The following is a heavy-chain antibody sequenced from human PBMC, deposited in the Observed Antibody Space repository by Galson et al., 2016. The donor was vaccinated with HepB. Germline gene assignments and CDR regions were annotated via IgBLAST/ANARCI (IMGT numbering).Heavy chain of an antibody. CDR1: GVTFSSYS. J-gene: IGHJ6*03. CDR3: ARDQRNIFRYNYYIDV. D-gene: IGHD3-16*02. V-gene: IGHV3-21*01. CDR2: ISSSSIYI. Sequence: SLRLSCAASGVTFSSYSMIWVRQAPGKGLEWVSSISSSSIYIYYADSVTGRFTISRDNAKNSLYLQMNSMRAEDTAVYYCARDQRNIFRYNYYIDVWGKGTTVTVSS.